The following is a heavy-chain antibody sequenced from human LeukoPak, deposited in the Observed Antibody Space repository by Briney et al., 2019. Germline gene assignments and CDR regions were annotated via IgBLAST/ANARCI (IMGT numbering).Heavy chain of an antibody. Sequence: SVKVSCKASGGTFSSYAISWVRQAPGQGLEWMGRIIPIFGITNYAQKFQGRVTITADKSTSTAYMELSSQRSEDTAVYYCARPGIAADGFDYWGQGTLVTVSS. CDR1: GGTFSSYA. CDR3: ARPGIAADGFDY. CDR2: IIPIFGIT. J-gene: IGHJ4*02. V-gene: IGHV1-69*04. D-gene: IGHD6-13*01.